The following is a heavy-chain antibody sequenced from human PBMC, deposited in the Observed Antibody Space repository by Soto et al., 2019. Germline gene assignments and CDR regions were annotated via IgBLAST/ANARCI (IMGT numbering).Heavy chain of an antibody. CDR1: GGSISSYY. Sequence: PSETLSLTCTVSGGSISSYYWSWIRQPPGKGLEWIGYIYYSGSTNYNPSLKSRVTISVDTSKNQFSLKLSSVTAADTAVYYCARESYRPGDIVVVPAPEYWGQGTLVTVSS. V-gene: IGHV4-59*01. J-gene: IGHJ4*02. CDR2: IYYSGST. CDR3: ARESYRPGDIVVVPAPEY. D-gene: IGHD2-2*01.